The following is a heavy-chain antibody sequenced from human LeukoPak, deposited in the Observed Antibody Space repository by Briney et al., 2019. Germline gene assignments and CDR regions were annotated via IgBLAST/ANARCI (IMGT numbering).Heavy chain of an antibody. V-gene: IGHV3-15*01. CDR1: GFTFSNAW. CDR3: TTGITMVRGTNPDQYYGMDV. J-gene: IGHJ6*02. D-gene: IGHD3-10*01. CDR2: IKSKTDGGTT. Sequence: GGSLRLSCAASGFTFSNAWMSWVRQAPGKGLEWVGRIKSKTDGGTTDYAAPVKGRFTISRDDSKNTLYLQMNSLKTEDTAVYCCTTGITMVRGTNPDQYYGMDVWGQGTTVTVSS.